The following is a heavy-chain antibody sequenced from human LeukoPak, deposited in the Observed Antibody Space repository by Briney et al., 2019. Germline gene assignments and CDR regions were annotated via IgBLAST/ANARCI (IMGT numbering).Heavy chain of an antibody. CDR1: GGSFSGYY. J-gene: IGHJ5*02. CDR2: INHSGST. V-gene: IGHV4-34*01. CDR3: ARGRIAAALTNWLDP. Sequence: SETLSLTCAVYGGSFSGYYWSWIRQPPGKGLERIGEINHSGSTNYNPSLKSRVTISVDTSKNQFSLKLSSVTAADTAVYYCARGRIAAALTNWLDPWGQGTLVTVSS. D-gene: IGHD6-13*01.